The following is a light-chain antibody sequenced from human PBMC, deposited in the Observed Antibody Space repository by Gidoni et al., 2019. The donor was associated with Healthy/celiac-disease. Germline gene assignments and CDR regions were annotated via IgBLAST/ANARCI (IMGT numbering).Light chain of an antibody. V-gene: IGLV2-11*01. CDR1: SSDVGGYNY. CDR3: CSYAGSYTFEV. CDR2: DVS. J-gene: IGLJ2*01. Sequence: QSALTQPRSVSGSPGQSVTISCTGISSDVGGYNYVSWYQQHPGKAPNLIIYDVSKRPSGVPDRFSGSKSGNTASLTISGLQAEDEADYYCCSYAGSYTFEVFGGGTKLTVL.